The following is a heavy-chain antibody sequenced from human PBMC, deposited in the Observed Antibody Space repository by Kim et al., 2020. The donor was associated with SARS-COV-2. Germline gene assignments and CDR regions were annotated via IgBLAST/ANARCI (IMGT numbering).Heavy chain of an antibody. CDR3: AREGLEGQEPVLRYFDWLLFFDY. CDR2: ISSSSSYI. D-gene: IGHD3-9*01. J-gene: IGHJ4*02. V-gene: IGHV3-21*01. Sequence: GGSLRLSCAASGFTFSSYSMNWVRQAPGKGLEWVSSISSSSSYIYYADSVKGRFTISRDNAKNSLYLQMNSLRAEDTAVYYCAREGLEGQEPVLRYFDWLLFFDYWGQGTLVTISS. CDR1: GFTFSSYS.